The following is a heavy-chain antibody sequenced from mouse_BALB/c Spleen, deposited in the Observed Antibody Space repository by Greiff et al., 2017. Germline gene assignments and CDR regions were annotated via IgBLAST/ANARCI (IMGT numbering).Heavy chain of an antibody. V-gene: IGHV7-3*02. CDR3: ARGGPLYGSSSAWFAY. D-gene: IGHD1-1*01. Sequence: EVKLVESGGGLVQPGGSLRLSCATSGFTFTDYYMSWVRQPPGKALEWLGFIRNKANGYTTEYSASVKGRFTISRDNSQSTLYLQMNTLRAEDSATYYCARGGPLYGSSSAWFAYWGQGTLVTVSA. CDR2: IRNKANGYTT. J-gene: IGHJ3*01. CDR1: GFTFTDYY.